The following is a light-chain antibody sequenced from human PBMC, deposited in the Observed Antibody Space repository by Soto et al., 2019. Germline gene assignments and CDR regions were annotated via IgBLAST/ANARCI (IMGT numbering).Light chain of an antibody. V-gene: IGKV3-15*01. CDR2: GAS. CDR3: QQYNKCPGT. CDR1: DSVGAS. Sequence: EIGMTQSPATLSVAPGEGATLSCRASDSVGASIVWYQQKPGQAPRLLIYGASTRSPGIPARFSGSGFGTEFTLTISSLQSEDFAVYFCQQYNKCPGTFGPGTKLEIK. J-gene: IGKJ2*01.